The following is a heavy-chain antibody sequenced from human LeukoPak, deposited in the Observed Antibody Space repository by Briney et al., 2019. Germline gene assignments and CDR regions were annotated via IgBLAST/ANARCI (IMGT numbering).Heavy chain of an antibody. Sequence: PAGSLTLSCATSGFTFNDYGMSWVRQAPGKGLEWVSGINWNGDSTGYADSVKGRFTSSRDNAKRSLFLQMNSLRAEETALYYCARALTAGTYAIEGWGKGVTVSVSS. CDR1: GFTFNDYG. CDR3: ARALTAGTYAIEG. J-gene: IGHJ6*04. V-gene: IGHV3-20*04. D-gene: IGHD6-13*01. CDR2: INWNGDST.